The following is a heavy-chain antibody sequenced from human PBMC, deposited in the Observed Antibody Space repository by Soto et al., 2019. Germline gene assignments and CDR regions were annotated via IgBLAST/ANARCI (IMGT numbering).Heavy chain of an antibody. J-gene: IGHJ5*02. CDR1: GYSFTSYW. Sequence: GESLKISCQGSGYSFTSYWIAWVRQMPGKGLEWMGVVYPCDSDTRYSPSFKGQVTISVDKTIKTAYLQWSSLRASASAMYYCARALSLDSDDYRIRAGWFDPWGQGTLVTVSS. CDR2: VYPCDSDT. V-gene: IGHV5-51*01. CDR3: ARALSLDSDDYRIRAGWFDP. D-gene: IGHD3-16*01.